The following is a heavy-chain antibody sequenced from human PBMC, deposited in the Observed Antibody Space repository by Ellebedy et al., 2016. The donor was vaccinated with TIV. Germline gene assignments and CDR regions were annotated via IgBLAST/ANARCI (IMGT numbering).Heavy chain of an antibody. CDR3: ARGLYDFWSEANYGMDV. CDR2: INHSGST. J-gene: IGHJ6*02. CDR1: GGSISSGEYF. V-gene: IGHV4-39*07. Sequence: MPSETLSLTCTVSGGSISSGEYFRSWIRQPPGKGLEWIGEINHSGSTNYNPSLKSRVTISVDTSKNQFSLKLSSVTAADTAVYYCARGLYDFWSEANYGMDVWGQGTTVTVSS. D-gene: IGHD3-3*01.